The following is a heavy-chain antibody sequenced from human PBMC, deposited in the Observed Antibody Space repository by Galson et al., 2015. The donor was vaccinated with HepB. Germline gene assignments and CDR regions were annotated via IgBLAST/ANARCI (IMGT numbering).Heavy chain of an antibody. CDR3: ARDEVVTTITTFDY. D-gene: IGHD5-12*01. Sequence: SLRLSCAASGFTFSSYWMSWVRQAPGKGLEWVANIKQDGSEKNYVDSVEGRFTISRDNAKSSLYLQMNSLRVGDTAVYYCARDEVVTTITTFDYWGQGTLVTVSS. CDR2: IKQDGSEK. V-gene: IGHV3-7*01. CDR1: GFTFSSYW. J-gene: IGHJ4*02.